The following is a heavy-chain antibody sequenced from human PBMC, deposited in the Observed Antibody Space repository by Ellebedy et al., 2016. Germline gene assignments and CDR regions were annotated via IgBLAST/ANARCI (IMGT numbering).Heavy chain of an antibody. CDR3: ARERGIGY. V-gene: IGHV4-34*01. CDR1: GGSISSYY. J-gene: IGHJ4*02. Sequence: SETLSLTCTVSGGSISSYYWSWIRQPPGKGLEWIGEINHRGSTNYNPSLKSRVTISVDTSKNQCSLKLTSATAADTAVYYCARERGIGYWGQGTLVTVSS. CDR2: INHRGST. D-gene: IGHD6-13*01.